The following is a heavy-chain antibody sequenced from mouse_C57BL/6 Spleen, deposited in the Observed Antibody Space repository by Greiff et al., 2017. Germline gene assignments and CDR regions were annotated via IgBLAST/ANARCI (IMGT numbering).Heavy chain of an antibody. CDR2: IHPNSGST. Sequence: QVQLQQPGAELVKPGASVKLSCKASGYTFTRYWMHWVKQRPGQGLEWIGMIHPNSGSTNYNEKFKSKATLTVDKSSSTAYMQLSSLTSEDSAVYYCARSLTVGDYFDYWGQGTTLTVSS. J-gene: IGHJ2*01. CDR1: GYTFTRYW. D-gene: IGHD1-1*01. CDR3: ARSLTVGDYFDY. V-gene: IGHV1-64*01.